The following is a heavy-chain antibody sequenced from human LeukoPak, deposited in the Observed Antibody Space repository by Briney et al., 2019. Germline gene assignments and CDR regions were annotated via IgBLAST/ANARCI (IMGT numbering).Heavy chain of an antibody. CDR2: INPNSGGT. J-gene: IGHJ4*02. D-gene: IGHD3-22*01. CDR1: GYTFTGYY. Sequence: ASVKVSXKASGYTFTGYYMHWMRQAPGQGLEWMGRINPNSGGTNYAQKFQGRVTMTRDTSISTAYMELSRLRSDDTAVYYCASRYYYDSSGYYLDDYWGQGTLVTVSS. CDR3: ASRYYYDSSGYYLDDY. V-gene: IGHV1-2*06.